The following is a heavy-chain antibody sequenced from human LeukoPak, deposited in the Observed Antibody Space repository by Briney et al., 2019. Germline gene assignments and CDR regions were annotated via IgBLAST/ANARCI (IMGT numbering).Heavy chain of an antibody. Sequence: SETLSLTCTVSGGSISSYSYYWGWVRQPPGKGLEWIGTISYSGSTYYNPSLKSRLTISVDTSKNQFSLKVSSMTAADTAVYYCARHLNGITIFGVVFDYWGQGTLVTVSS. CDR2: ISYSGST. CDR3: ARHLNGITIFGVVFDY. J-gene: IGHJ4*02. CDR1: GGSISSYSYY. D-gene: IGHD3-3*01. V-gene: IGHV4-39*01.